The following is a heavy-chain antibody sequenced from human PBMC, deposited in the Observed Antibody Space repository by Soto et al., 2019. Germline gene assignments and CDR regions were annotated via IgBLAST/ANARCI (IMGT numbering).Heavy chain of an antibody. D-gene: IGHD3-22*01. CDR3: VGGYDY. J-gene: IGHJ4*02. CDR1: GYSISSGSY. V-gene: IGHV4-38-2*02. CDR2: IYHGGTT. Sequence: SETLSLTCTVSGYSISSGSYWGWIRQPPGKGPEWIASIYHGGTTFYNPSLKSRVTVSVDKSNNQFSLKLRSVTAADSAVYYCVGGYDYWGQGTLVT.